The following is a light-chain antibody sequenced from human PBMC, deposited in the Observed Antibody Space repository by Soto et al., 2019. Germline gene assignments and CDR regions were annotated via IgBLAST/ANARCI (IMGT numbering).Light chain of an antibody. CDR1: QSVSSN. CDR2: GAS. Sequence: EIVMTQSPATLSVSPGERATLSCRASQSVSSNLAWYQQKPGQAPTLLIYGASTRATGIPGRFGGSGSGTEFTLTISSLQSEDSAVYYCQQYDNWFPLTFGGGTKVEIK. J-gene: IGKJ4*01. CDR3: QQYDNWFPLT. V-gene: IGKV3-15*01.